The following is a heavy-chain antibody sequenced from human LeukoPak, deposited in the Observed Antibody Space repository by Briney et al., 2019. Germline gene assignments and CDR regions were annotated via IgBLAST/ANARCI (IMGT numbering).Heavy chain of an antibody. D-gene: IGHD3-10*01. Sequence: GASVKVSCKASGYTFTSYDINWVRQATGQGLEWMGWMNPNSGNTGYTQKFQGRVTMTRNTSISTAYMELSSLRSEDTAVYYCARGQARAVRGVINAYWGQGTLVTVSS. J-gene: IGHJ4*02. CDR1: GYTFTSYD. CDR2: MNPNSGNT. V-gene: IGHV1-8*01. CDR3: ARGQARAVRGVINAY.